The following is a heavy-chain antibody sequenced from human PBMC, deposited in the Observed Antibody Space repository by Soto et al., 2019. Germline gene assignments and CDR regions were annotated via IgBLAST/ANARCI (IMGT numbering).Heavy chain of an antibody. CDR3: ARTAVTTPYYYGMDV. CDR1: GGPISSGGYY. Sequence: SETLSLTCTVSGGPISSGGYYWSWIRQHPGKGLEWIGYIYYSGSTYYNPSLKSRVTISVDTSKNQFSLKLSSVTAADTAVYYCARTAVTTPYYYGMDVWGRGTTVTVSS. V-gene: IGHV4-31*03. D-gene: IGHD4-4*01. J-gene: IGHJ6*02. CDR2: IYYSGST.